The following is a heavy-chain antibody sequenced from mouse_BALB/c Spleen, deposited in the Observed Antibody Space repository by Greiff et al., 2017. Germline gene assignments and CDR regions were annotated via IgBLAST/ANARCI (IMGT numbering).Heavy chain of an antibody. J-gene: IGHJ4*01. CDR1: GYSITSDYA. V-gene: IGHV3-2*02. Sequence: EVKLEESGPGLVKPSQSLSLTCTVTGYSITSDYAWNWIRQFPGNKLEWMGYISYSGSTSYNPSLKSRISITRDTSKNQFFLQLNSVTTEDTATYYCAIYDYDVYAMDYWGQGTSVTVSS. D-gene: IGHD2-4*01. CDR2: ISYSGST. CDR3: AIYDYDVYAMDY.